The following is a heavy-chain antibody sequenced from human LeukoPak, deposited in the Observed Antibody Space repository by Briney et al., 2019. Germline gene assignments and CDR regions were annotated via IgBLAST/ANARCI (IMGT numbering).Heavy chain of an antibody. J-gene: IGHJ4*02. CDR1: GGSISSYY. CDR3: AREHKLYGYGGPLTR. V-gene: IGHV4-59*01. D-gene: IGHD4-23*01. Sequence: SETLSLTCTVSGGSISSYYWSWIRQPPGKGLEWIGYIYYSGSTNYNPSLKSRVTISVDTSKNQFSLKLSSVTAADTAVYYCAREHKLYGYGGPLTRWGQGTLVTVSS. CDR2: IYYSGST.